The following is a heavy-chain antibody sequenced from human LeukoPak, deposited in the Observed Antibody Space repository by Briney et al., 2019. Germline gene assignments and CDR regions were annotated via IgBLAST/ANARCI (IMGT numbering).Heavy chain of an antibody. Sequence: PSETLSLTCTVSGGSISSGSSYWGWIRQPPGMGLEWIGSIYYSGTTNYNPSLKSRVTIPVDTSKNQFSLKVNSVIAADTAVYYCARHNPAAATWSFDYWGQGALVTVSS. CDR2: IYYSGTT. CDR3: ARHNPAAATWSFDY. V-gene: IGHV4-39*01. J-gene: IGHJ4*02. D-gene: IGHD6-13*01. CDR1: GGSISSGSSY.